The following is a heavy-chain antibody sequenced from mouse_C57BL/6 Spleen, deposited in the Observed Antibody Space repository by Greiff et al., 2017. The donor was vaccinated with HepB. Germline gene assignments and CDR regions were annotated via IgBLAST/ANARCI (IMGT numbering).Heavy chain of an antibody. Sequence: EVKLVESGGGLVKPGGSLKLSCAASGFTFSDYGMHWVRQAPEKGLEWVAYISSGSSTIYYADTVKGRFTISRDNAKNTLFLQMTSLRSEDTAMYYCARVYDYDGGYYAMDYWGQGTSVTVSS. CDR3: ARVYDYDGGYYAMDY. CDR1: GFTFSDYG. CDR2: ISSGSSTI. J-gene: IGHJ4*01. V-gene: IGHV5-17*01. D-gene: IGHD2-4*01.